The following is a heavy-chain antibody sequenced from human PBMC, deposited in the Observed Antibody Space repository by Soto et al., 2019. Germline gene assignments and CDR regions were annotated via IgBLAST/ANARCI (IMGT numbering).Heavy chain of an antibody. V-gene: IGHV4-31*03. CDR1: GGSISSGGYY. J-gene: IGHJ4*02. D-gene: IGHD4-17*01. Sequence: PSETLSLTCTVSGGSISSGGYYWSWIRQHPGKGLEWIGYIYYSGSTYYNPSLKSRVTISVDTSKNQFSLKLSSVTAADTAVYYCARDKTGRTVYFDYWGQGTLVTVSS. CDR2: IYYSGST. CDR3: ARDKTGRTVYFDY.